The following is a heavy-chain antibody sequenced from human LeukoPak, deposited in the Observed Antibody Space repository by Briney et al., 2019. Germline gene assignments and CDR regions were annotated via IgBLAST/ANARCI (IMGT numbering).Heavy chain of an antibody. J-gene: IGHJ4*02. CDR3: ARDINYYDSSGYYKDY. Sequence: GGSLRLSCAASGFIFSSYWMHWVRKAPGQGLVWVSRTNSDGSSTSYADSVKGRFTVSRDNAKNTLYLQMNSLRAEDTAVYYCARDINYYDSSGYYKDYWGQGTLVTVSS. V-gene: IGHV3-74*01. CDR2: TNSDGSST. CDR1: GFIFSSYW. D-gene: IGHD3-22*01.